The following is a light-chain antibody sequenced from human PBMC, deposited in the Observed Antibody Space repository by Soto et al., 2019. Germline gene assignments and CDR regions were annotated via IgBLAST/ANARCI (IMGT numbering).Light chain of an antibody. J-gene: IGKJ4*02. V-gene: IGKV4-1*01. Sequence: DIVMTQSPDSLAVSLGERATINCKFSQSVLYSSNNKNYLAWYQQKPGQPPKLLFYWASTRESGVPGRFSGSGSGKDFTLTISSLLAEDVAVYYCQQYYSNPLTFGGGTNVEIK. CDR2: WAS. CDR1: QSVLYSSNNKNY. CDR3: QQYYSNPLT.